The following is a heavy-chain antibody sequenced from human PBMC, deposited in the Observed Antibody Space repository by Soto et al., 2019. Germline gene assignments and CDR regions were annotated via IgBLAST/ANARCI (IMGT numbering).Heavy chain of an antibody. Sequence: QVQLQESGPGLVKPSGTLSLTCTVSGGSISSSNWWSWVRQPPGKGLEWIGEIYHSGSTNYKPSLKSRLTISVDKSKNQFSLRLNSVTAADTAVYYCARGCGIAEGGSDYWGQGTLVTVSS. CDR2: IYHSGST. J-gene: IGHJ4*02. D-gene: IGHD6-13*01. V-gene: IGHV4-4*02. CDR3: ARGCGIAEGGSDY. CDR1: GGSISSSNW.